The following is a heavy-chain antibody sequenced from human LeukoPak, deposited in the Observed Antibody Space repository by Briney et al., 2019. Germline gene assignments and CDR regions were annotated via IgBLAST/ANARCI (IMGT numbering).Heavy chain of an antibody. J-gene: IGHJ4*02. CDR1: GFTVSSNY. Sequence: PGGSLRLSCAASGFTVSSNYMSWVRQAPGKGLEWVSVIYSGGGAYYADSVKGRFTISRHSSKNTLYLRMNSLRAEDTAVYYCARDRPAAGFYYFDYWGRGTLVTVSS. CDR2: IYSGGGA. D-gene: IGHD6-13*01. CDR3: ARDRPAAGFYYFDY. V-gene: IGHV3-53*04.